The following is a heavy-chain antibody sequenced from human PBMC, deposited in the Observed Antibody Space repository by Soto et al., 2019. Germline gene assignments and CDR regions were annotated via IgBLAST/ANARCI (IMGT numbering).Heavy chain of an antibody. CDR3: TRAPLYYDSSGYYDY. Sequence: ESGGGVVQPGRSLRLSCAASGFTFSNYGMHWVRQAPGKGLEWVAVIWYDGNNKYYADSVKGRFTISRDNSKNTLYLQMNSLRAEDTAVYYCTRAPLYYDSSGYYDYWGQGTLVTVSS. D-gene: IGHD3-22*01. CDR2: IWYDGNNK. J-gene: IGHJ4*02. V-gene: IGHV3-33*01. CDR1: GFTFSNYG.